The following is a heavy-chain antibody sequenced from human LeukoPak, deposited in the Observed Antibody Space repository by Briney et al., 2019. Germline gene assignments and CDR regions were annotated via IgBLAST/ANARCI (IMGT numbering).Heavy chain of an antibody. D-gene: IGHD3-3*01. CDR2: ISYDGSNK. V-gene: IGHV3-30*04. CDR3: ARDGSYYDFWSGHTANFDY. J-gene: IGHJ4*02. Sequence: GGSLRLSCAASGFTFSSYAMHWVRQAPGKGLEWVAVISYDGSNKYYADSVKGRFTISRDNSKNTLYLQMNSLRAEDTAVYYCARDGSYYDFWSGHTANFDYWGRGTLVTVSS. CDR1: GFTFSSYA.